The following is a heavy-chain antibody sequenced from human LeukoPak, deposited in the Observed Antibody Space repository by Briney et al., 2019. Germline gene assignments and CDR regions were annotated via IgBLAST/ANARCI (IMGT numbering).Heavy chain of an antibody. V-gene: IGHV1-8*01. CDR2: MNPNSGNT. CDR3: ARGLGYCSSTSCRKPFDY. CDR1: GYTFTSYD. Sequence: GASVKVSCKASGYTFTSYDINWVRRATGQGLEWMGWMNPNSGNTGYAQKFQGRVTMTRNTSISTAYMELSSLRSEDTAVYYCARGLGYCSSTSCRKPFDYWGQGTLVTVSS. J-gene: IGHJ4*02. D-gene: IGHD2-2*01.